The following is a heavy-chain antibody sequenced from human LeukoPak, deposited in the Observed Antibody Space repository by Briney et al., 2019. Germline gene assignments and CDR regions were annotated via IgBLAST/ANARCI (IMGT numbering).Heavy chain of an antibody. V-gene: IGHV3-74*03. J-gene: IGHJ3*01. CDR1: GFTSNTAW. CDR2: IYSDGSDT. CDR3: ATDSGHSFSF. D-gene: IGHD3-10*01. Sequence: GGSLRLSCSASGFTSNTAWMHWVRQAPGKGLVWASRIYSDGSDTTYADSVKGRFTISRDNGKNTLYLQMNDLRAEDTAMYYCATDSGHSFSFWGQGTLVTVSS.